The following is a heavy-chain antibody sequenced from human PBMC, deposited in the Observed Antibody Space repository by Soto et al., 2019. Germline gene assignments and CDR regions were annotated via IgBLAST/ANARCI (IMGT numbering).Heavy chain of an antibody. D-gene: IGHD3-22*01. CDR3: ARGASGAYYYDSIVYYRLDYCMDV. J-gene: IGHJ6*02. V-gene: IGHV4-31*03. CDR1: GGSISSGGYY. Sequence: PSETLSLTCTVSGGSISSGGYYWSWIRQHPGKGLEWIGYIYYSRSTYYNPSLKSRVTISVDTSKNQFSLKLSSVTAADTAVYYCARGASGAYYYDSIVYYRLDYCMDVWGQGTTVTVSS. CDR2: IYYSRST.